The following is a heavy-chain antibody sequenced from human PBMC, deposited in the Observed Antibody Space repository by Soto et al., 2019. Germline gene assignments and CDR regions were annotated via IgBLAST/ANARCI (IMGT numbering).Heavy chain of an antibody. CDR1: GYSFSGYW. D-gene: IGHD3-10*01. CDR2: IYPGDSDT. Sequence: PGESLKISCKGSGYSFSGYWIAWVRQMPGKGLEWMGIIYPGDSDTRYSPSFQGQVAISADKSISTAYLQWSSLKASDTAMYYCARQDGFGLYYFDYWGQGTLVTVSS. CDR3: ARQDGFGLYYFDY. J-gene: IGHJ4*02. V-gene: IGHV5-51*01.